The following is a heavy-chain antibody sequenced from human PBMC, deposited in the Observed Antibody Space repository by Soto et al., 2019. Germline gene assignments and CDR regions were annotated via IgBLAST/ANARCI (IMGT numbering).Heavy chain of an antibody. Sequence: EVQLLESGGGLVQPGGSLRLSCAASGFTFSSYAMSWVRQAPGKGLEWVSAISGSGGSTYYADSVKGRFTISRDNSKNTLYVQMNSLRAEDTAVYYCAKGLTIFGVVTAYYWGQGTLVTVSS. J-gene: IGHJ4*02. V-gene: IGHV3-23*01. CDR1: GFTFSSYA. D-gene: IGHD3-3*01. CDR3: AKGLTIFGVVTAYY. CDR2: ISGSGGST.